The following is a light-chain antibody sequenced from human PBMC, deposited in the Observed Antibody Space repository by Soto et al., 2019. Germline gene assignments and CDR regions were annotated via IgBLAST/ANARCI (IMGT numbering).Light chain of an antibody. CDR1: QALTGSQ. V-gene: IGKV3-20*01. CDR3: LKYYNSPT. Sequence: EIVVTQSPDTLSLSPGERATLSCRASQALTGSQLAWYQQRPGQDPRLLIYGASTRATGIPDRFSGSGSGTDFTLTISRLEPDDFAVYYCLKYYNSPTFGQGTKVDIK. CDR2: GAS. J-gene: IGKJ1*01.